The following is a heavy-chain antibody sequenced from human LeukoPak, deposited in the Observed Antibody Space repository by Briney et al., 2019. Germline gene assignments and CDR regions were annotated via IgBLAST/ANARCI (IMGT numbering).Heavy chain of an antibody. J-gene: IGHJ5*02. Sequence: PSETLSLTCSVSGDSISYYYWTWIRQPAGKGLEWIGRIYSDGDTNYNPSLNSRVTMSIDTAKNQVSLILCSVTAADTAIYYCARVYNSGPGYCSGASCYRLGGWFDTWGQGTLVTVSS. CDR2: IYSDGDT. CDR3: ARVYNSGPGYCSGASCYRLGGWFDT. V-gene: IGHV4-4*07. D-gene: IGHD2-2*02. CDR1: GDSISYYY.